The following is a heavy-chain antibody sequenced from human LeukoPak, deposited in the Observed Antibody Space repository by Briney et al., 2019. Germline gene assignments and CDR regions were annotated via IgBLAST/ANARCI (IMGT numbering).Heavy chain of an antibody. Sequence: GGSLRLSCVASGFTFSNYAMSWVRQAPGKGLEWVSAISGSGGSTYYADSVKGRFTISRDNSKNTLYLQMNSLRAEDTAVYYCAKISPAYGDYDAFDIWGQGTMVTVSS. D-gene: IGHD4-17*01. J-gene: IGHJ3*02. CDR3: AKISPAYGDYDAFDI. V-gene: IGHV3-23*01. CDR2: ISGSGGST. CDR1: GFTFSNYA.